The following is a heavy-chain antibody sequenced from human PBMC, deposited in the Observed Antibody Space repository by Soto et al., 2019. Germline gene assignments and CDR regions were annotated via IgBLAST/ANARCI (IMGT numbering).Heavy chain of an antibody. V-gene: IGHV1-2*02. CDR1: GYTFAAYY. J-gene: IGHJ4*02. CDR3: ARDPDYGDYWGYFFDS. CDR2: INPTSGGT. D-gene: IGHD4-17*01. Sequence: QVQLVQSGAEVKKPGASVKVSCKTSGYTFAAYYIHWILQAPGQGLEWMGWINPTSGGTVYAQNFQDRVTMTRDTSISTAYMELRRLNSDDTAVYYCARDPDYGDYWGYFFDSWGQGTPVTVSS.